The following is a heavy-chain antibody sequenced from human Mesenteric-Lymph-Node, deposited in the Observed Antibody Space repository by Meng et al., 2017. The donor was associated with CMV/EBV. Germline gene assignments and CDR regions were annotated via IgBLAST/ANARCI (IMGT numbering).Heavy chain of an antibody. J-gene: IGHJ6*02. CDR2: INSISNYI. Sequence: GESLKISCVASEFTFSRDDMNWVRQASGKGLEWISSINSISNYIKYADSVKGRFTIYRDNARNTLFLQMNSLRGDDTATYYCARDRGRYGMDIWGQGTTVTVSS. D-gene: IGHD3-10*01. CDR1: EFTFSRDD. CDR3: ARDRGRYGMDI. V-gene: IGHV3-21*01.